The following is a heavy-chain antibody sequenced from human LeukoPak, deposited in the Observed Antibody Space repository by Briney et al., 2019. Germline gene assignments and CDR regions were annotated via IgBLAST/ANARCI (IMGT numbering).Heavy chain of an antibody. CDR2: ISGSGGST. CDR3: AKDKGSS. CDR1: GFTFSSYA. J-gene: IGHJ5*02. Sequence: GGSLRLSCAASGFTFSSYAMSGVRQAPGKGVEGVSAISGSGGSTYYADSVKVRFTIPKNNSKSTLYLQLNSLRAEDTAVYYRAKDKGSSWAQGPLVTVSS. V-gene: IGHV3-23*01. D-gene: IGHD2-15*01.